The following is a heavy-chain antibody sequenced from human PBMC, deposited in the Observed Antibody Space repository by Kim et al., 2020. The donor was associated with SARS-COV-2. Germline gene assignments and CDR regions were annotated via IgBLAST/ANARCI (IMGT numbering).Heavy chain of an antibody. Sequence: ASVKVSCKASGGTFSSYAISWVRQAPGQGLEWMGGIIPIFGTANYAQKFQGRVTITADESTSTAYMELSSLRSEDTAVYYCARDYYLRGYGSGSYSHYYYYGMDVWGQGTTVTVSS. CDR1: GGTFSSYA. CDR2: IIPIFGTA. J-gene: IGHJ6*02. V-gene: IGHV1-69*13. D-gene: IGHD3-10*01. CDR3: ARDYYLRGYGSGSYSHYYYYGMDV.